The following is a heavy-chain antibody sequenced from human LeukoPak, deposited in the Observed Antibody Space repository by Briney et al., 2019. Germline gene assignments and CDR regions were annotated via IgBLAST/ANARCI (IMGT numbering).Heavy chain of an antibody. Sequence: QTGGSLRLSCAASGFTFSSYAMSWVRQAPGKGLEWVSSISGGGGSTYYADSVKGRFPISRDNSKNTLYLQMNSLRAEDTAVYYCAREYYYDSSGYYSDYWGQGTLVTVSS. CDR3: AREYYYDSSGYYSDY. CDR1: GFTFSSYA. CDR2: ISGGGGST. D-gene: IGHD3-22*01. V-gene: IGHV3-23*01. J-gene: IGHJ4*02.